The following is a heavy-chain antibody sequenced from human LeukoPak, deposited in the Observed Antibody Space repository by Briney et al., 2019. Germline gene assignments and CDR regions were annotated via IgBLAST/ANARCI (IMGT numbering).Heavy chain of an antibody. CDR2: IIPIFGTA. Sequence: ASVKVSCKASGGTFSSSSISWVRQAPGQGLEWMGGIIPIFGTANYAQKFQGGVTITADESTRTAYMKLSSLRSEDTAVYYCARPAGNQLPKDMYLYYWGQGTLVTVSS. D-gene: IGHD2-2*01. CDR3: ARPAGNQLPKDMYLYY. J-gene: IGHJ4*02. V-gene: IGHV1-69*13. CDR1: GGTFSSSS.